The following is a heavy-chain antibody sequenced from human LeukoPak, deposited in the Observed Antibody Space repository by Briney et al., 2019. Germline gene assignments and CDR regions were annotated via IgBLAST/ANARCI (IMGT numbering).Heavy chain of an antibody. D-gene: IGHD3-9*01. CDR1: GGTFSSYA. CDR2: IIPIFGTA. V-gene: IGHV1-69*01. J-gene: IGHJ4*02. CDR3: ARETYDILTGYRDLDY. Sequence: SVKVSCKASGGTFSSYAISWVRQAPGQGLEWMGGIIPIFGTANYAQKFQGRVTITADESTSTAYMELSSLRSEDTAVYYCARETYDILTGYRDLDYWGQGTLVTVSS.